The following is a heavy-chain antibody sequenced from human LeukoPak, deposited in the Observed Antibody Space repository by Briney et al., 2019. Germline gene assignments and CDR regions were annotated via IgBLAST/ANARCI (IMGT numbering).Heavy chain of an antibody. CDR3: ARDPVAANKNDYYYYGMDV. CDR1: GGSISSGGYY. J-gene: IGHJ6*02. Sequence: PSQTLSLTCTVSGGSISSGGYYWTWIRQHPGKGLEWIVYIYYSGSTYYNPSLKSRVTITVDTSKNQFSLKLSSVTAADTGVYYCARDPVAANKNDYYYYGMDVWGQGTTVTVSS. D-gene: IGHD2-15*01. CDR2: IYYSGST. V-gene: IGHV4-31*03.